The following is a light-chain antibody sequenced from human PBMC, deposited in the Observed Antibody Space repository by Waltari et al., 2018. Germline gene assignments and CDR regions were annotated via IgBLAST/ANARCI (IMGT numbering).Light chain of an antibody. J-gene: IGLJ3*02. CDR2: EVN. CDR3: CSYAGSSTWV. Sequence: QSALTQPASVSGSPGQSITIPCTGTSSDVGSYKLVSWYQHHPGKAPRFMIYEVNKRPSGVSDRFSGSKSGNTASLTISGLQAEDEADYYCCSYAGSSTWVFGGGTKLTVL. V-gene: IGLV2-23*02. CDR1: SSDVGSYKL.